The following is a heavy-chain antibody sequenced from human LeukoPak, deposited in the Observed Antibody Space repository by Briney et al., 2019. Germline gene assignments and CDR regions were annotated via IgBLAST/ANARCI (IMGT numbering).Heavy chain of an antibody. CDR2: ISAYNGNT. CDR1: GYTFTSYG. J-gene: IGHJ1*01. D-gene: IGHD6-13*01. Sequence: ASVKVSCKASGYTFTSYGISWVRQAPGQGLEWMGWISAYNGNTNYAQKLQGRVTMTTDTSTSTAYMELRSLRSDDTALYYCARDGDHIVAAPVQHWGQGTLVTVSS. V-gene: IGHV1-18*01. CDR3: ARDGDHIVAAPVQH.